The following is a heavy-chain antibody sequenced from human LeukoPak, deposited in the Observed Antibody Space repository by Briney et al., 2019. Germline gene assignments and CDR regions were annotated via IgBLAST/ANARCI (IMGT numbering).Heavy chain of an antibody. D-gene: IGHD5-24*01. CDR1: GFTFSSYG. CDR2: IRYDGSNK. CDR3: ARSREMATTPDAFDI. J-gene: IGHJ3*02. V-gene: IGHV3-30*02. Sequence: PGGSLRLSCAASGFTFSSYGMHWVRQAPGKGLEWVAFIRYDGSNKYYADSVKGRFTISRDNSKNTLYLQMNSLRAEDTAVYYCARSREMATTPDAFDIWGQGTMVTVSS.